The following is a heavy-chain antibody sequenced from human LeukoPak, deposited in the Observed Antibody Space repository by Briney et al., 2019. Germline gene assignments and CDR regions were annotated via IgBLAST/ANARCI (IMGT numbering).Heavy chain of an antibody. V-gene: IGHV3-21*01. J-gene: IGHJ4*02. Sequence: GGSLRLSCAASGFTFSSYSMNWVRQAPGKGLEWVSSISSSSSYIYYADSVKGRFTISRDNAKNSLYLQMNSLRAEDTAVYYCARALSVDIVATIEDWGQGTLVTVSS. CDR3: ARALSVDIVATIED. CDR2: ISSSSSYI. CDR1: GFTFSSYS. D-gene: IGHD5-12*01.